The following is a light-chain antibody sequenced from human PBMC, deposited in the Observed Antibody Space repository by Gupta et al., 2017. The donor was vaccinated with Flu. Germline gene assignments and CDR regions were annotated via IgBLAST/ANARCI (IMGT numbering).Light chain of an antibody. CDR1: QSLVHSDGNTY. CDR2: KVS. J-gene: IGKJ1*01. CDR3: RQDKHWPWT. V-gene: IGKV2-30*02. Sequence: DVVVTQSPLSLPVTLGQPASISCRSSQSLVHSDGNTYLNWFQQRPGQSPRRLIYKVSNRDSGVPDRFSGSGSGTDFTLKISRVEADDVGVYYCRQDKHWPWTFGQGTKVEIK.